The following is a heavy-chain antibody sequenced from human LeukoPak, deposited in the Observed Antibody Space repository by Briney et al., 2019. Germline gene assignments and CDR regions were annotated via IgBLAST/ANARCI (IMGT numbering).Heavy chain of an antibody. D-gene: IGHD1-26*01. V-gene: IGHV1-8*03. CDR3: ARGVGATISYYHYYIDV. Sequence: ASVKVSCKASGYTFTSYDINWVRQASGQGLEWMGWMNPNTGNTGYAQKFQGRVTITRNTSISTVYMELSSLRSEDPAVYYCARGVGATISYYHYYIDVWGKGTTVTVSS. CDR2: MNPNTGNT. J-gene: IGHJ6*03. CDR1: GYTFTSYD.